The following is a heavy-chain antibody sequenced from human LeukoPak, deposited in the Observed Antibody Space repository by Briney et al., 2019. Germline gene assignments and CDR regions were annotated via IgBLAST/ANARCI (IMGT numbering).Heavy chain of an antibody. CDR3: AKEGRSLQTY. D-gene: IGHD5-24*01. J-gene: IGHJ4*02. CDR1: GFTFDSPW. Sequence: GGSLRPSCAASGFTFDSPWMHWVRQAPGKGLVWVSRINSDGSATAYADSVKGRFTISRDNAKNSLYLQMNSLRVEDTAVYYCAKEGRSLQTYWGQGTLVTVSS. V-gene: IGHV3-74*01. CDR2: INSDGSAT.